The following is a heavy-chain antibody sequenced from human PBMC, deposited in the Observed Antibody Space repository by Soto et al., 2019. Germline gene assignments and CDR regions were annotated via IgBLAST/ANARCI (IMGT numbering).Heavy chain of an antibody. CDR1: GGTFSSYA. J-gene: IGHJ6*02. CDR2: IIPIFGTA. CDR3: ARNDFWSGYFAYYYYYGMDV. Sequence: QVQLVQSGAEVKKPGSSVKVSCKASGGTFSSYAISWVRQAPGQGLEWMGGIIPIFGTANYAQKFQGRVTITADESTSTAYMELSSLRSEDTAVYYCARNDFWSGYFAYYYYYGMDVWCQGTTVTVSS. D-gene: IGHD3-3*01. V-gene: IGHV1-69*01.